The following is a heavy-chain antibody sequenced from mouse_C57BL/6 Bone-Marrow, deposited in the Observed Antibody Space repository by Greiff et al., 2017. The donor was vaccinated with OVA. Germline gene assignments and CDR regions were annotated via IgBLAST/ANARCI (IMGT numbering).Heavy chain of an antibody. J-gene: IGHJ3*01. CDR3: AITYYSNPAWFAY. CDR1: GFSLTSYA. V-gene: IGHV2-9-1*01. CDR2: IWTGGGT. Sequence: VQLVESGPGLVAPSQSLSITCTVSGFSLTSYAISWVRQPPGKGLEWLGVIWTGGGTNYNSALKSRLSISKDNSKSQVFLTMNSLQTDDTARYYCAITYYSNPAWFAYWGQGTLVTVSA. D-gene: IGHD2-5*01.